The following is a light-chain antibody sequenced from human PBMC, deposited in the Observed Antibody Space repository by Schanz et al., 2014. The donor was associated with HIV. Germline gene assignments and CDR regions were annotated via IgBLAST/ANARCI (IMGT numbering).Light chain of an antibody. CDR2: EVS. J-gene: IGLJ1*01. CDR1: SSDVGKYNL. Sequence: QSALTQPASVSGSPGQSITISCTGTSSDVGKYNLVSWYQQHPGRAPKVMIYEVSKRPSGASHRFSGSKSGNTASLTISGLQPEDEADYYCSSCPRGKTYVFGSGTKLTVL. V-gene: IGLV2-14*02. CDR3: SSCPRGKTYV.